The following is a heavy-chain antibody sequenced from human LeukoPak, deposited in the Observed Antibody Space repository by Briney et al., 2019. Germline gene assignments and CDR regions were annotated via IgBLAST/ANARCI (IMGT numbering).Heavy chain of an antibody. CDR2: IYHSGST. V-gene: IGHV4-38-2*02. D-gene: IGHD6-19*01. J-gene: IGHJ4*02. Sequence: PSETLSLTCTVSGYSISSGYYWGWIRQPPGKGLEWIGSIYHSGSTYYNPSLKSRVTISVDTSKNQFSLKLSSVTAADTAVYYCARAIAYSSGWYPPDYWGQGTLVTVSS. CDR3: ARAIAYSSGWYPPDY. CDR1: GYSISSGYY.